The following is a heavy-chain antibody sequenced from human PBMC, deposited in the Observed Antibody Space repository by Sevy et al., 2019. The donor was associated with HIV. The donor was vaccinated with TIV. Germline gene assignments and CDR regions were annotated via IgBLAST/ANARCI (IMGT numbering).Heavy chain of an antibody. J-gene: IGHJ4*02. V-gene: IGHV3-7*01. CDR2: INQDGSEM. CDR1: GFSFTDFW. Sequence: GGSLRLSCKASGFSFTDFWMQWVRQVPGKGPEWVANINQDGSEMYYVDSVKGRYTISRDNAESALYLQMHGLRAEDAATYFFARRYFDRWGQRTVVTVSS. CDR3: ARRYFDR.